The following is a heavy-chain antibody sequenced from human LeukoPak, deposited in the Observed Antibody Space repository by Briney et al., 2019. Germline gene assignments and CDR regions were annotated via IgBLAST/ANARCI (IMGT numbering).Heavy chain of an antibody. CDR1: GGSISSGGYY. D-gene: IGHD3-10*01. CDR2: IYYSGST. Sequence: PSETLSLTCTVSGGSISSGGYYWSWIRQHPGKGLEWIGYIYYSGSTYYNPSLKSRVTISVDTSKNQFSLKLSSVTAADTAVYYCARFEGVRQISYYYGSGSYYSYYFDYWGQGTLVNVSS. V-gene: IGHV4-31*03. CDR3: ARFEGVRQISYYYGSGSYYSYYFDY. J-gene: IGHJ4*02.